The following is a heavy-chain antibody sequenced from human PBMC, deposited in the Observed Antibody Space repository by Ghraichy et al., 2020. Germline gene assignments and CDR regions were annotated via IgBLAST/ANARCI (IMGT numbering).Heavy chain of an antibody. Sequence: LSLTWEGRGVTFSSYWMHWVRQAPGKGLVWVSRINSDGSSISYADSVKGRFTFSRDNAKNTLYLQMNSLRADDTAVYYCARGGPEYCSGGSCYAGDYWGQGTLVTVSS. J-gene: IGHJ4*02. CDR3: ARGGPEYCSGGSCYAGDY. D-gene: IGHD2-15*01. CDR2: INSDGSSI. V-gene: IGHV3-74*01. CDR1: GVTFSSYW.